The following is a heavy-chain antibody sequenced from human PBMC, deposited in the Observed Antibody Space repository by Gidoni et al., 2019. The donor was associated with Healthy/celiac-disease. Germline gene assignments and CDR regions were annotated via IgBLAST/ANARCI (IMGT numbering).Heavy chain of an antibody. Sequence: QVQLQESGPGLVKPSQTLSLTCAVSGGSISSGNYYWSWIRQPAGEGLEWIGRISTSGNTTYNPSLKSRVTISLHTSKNQFSLKLSSVTAADTAVYYCARDGEQRQIWYFDLWGRGTLVTVSS. D-gene: IGHD6-25*01. CDR1: GGSISSGNYY. CDR3: ARDGEQRQIWYFDL. J-gene: IGHJ2*01. V-gene: IGHV4-61*02. CDR2: ISTSGNT.